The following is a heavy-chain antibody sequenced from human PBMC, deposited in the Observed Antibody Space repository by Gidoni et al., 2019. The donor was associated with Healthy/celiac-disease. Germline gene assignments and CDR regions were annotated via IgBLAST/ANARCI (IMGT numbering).Heavy chain of an antibody. V-gene: IGHV4-39*01. CDR3: ARVYSSSWLPRVYFQH. CDR1: GGPISSSSYY. CDR2: IYYSGST. J-gene: IGHJ1*01. Sequence: QLQLQESGPGLVKPSETLSLTCTVSGGPISSSSYYWGWIRQPPGKGLEWIGSIYYSGSTYYNPSLKSRVTISVDTSKNQFSLKLSSVTAADTAVYYCARVYSSSWLPRVYFQHWGQGTLVTVSS. D-gene: IGHD6-13*01.